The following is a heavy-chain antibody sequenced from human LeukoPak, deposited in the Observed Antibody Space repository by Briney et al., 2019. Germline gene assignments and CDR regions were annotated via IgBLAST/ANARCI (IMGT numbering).Heavy chain of an antibody. V-gene: IGHV4-34*01. D-gene: IGHD1-26*01. Sequence: PSETLSLTCAVYGGSFSGYYWSWIRQPPGKGLEWIGEINHSGSTNHNPSLKSRVTISVDTSKNQFSLKLSSVTAADTAVYYCARSPYLRTYGYGPWELPVSYFDYWGQGTLVTVSS. CDR2: INHSGST. CDR3: ARSPYLRTYGYGPWELPVSYFDY. J-gene: IGHJ4*02. CDR1: GGSFSGYY.